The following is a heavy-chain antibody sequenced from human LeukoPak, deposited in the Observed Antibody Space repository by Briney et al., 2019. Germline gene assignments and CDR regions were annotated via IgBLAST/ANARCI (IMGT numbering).Heavy chain of an antibody. CDR1: GFTFDDYA. Sequence: GGSLRLSCAASGFTFDDYAMHWVRQAPGKGLEWVSGISWNSGSIGYADSVKGRFTISRDNAKNSLYLPMNSLRAEDTAVYYCAKDRRCSKDRCWYFDLWGRGTLVTVSP. J-gene: IGHJ2*01. D-gene: IGHD2-8*01. CDR3: AKDRRCSKDRCWYFDL. CDR2: ISWNSGSI. V-gene: IGHV3-9*01.